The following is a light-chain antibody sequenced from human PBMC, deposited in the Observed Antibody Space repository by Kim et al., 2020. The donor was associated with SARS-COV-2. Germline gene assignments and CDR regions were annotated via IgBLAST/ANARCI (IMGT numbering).Light chain of an antibody. Sequence: DIQMTQSPSSMSASVGDRVTITCRASQGISHYLAWFQQKPGKGPKRLIYAASSLQSGVPSRFSGSGSGTEFTLTISSLQPEDFATYYWLQHDSYPLTFGGGTKVEIK. CDR3: LQHDSYPLT. CDR2: AAS. V-gene: IGKV1-17*03. J-gene: IGKJ4*01. CDR1: QGISHY.